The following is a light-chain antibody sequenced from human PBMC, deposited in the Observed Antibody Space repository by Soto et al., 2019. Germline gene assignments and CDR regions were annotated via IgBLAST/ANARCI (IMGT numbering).Light chain of an antibody. CDR2: GAS. Sequence: ETVMTQSPATLSVSPGERATLSCRASQSVSSNLAWYQQKPGQAPRLLIYGASTRATGIPARFSGSGSGTDLNLTIRSLQSEDFAVYFCQQYKNWPPLTFGGGTKVEIK. J-gene: IGKJ4*01. CDR3: QQYKNWPPLT. CDR1: QSVSSN. V-gene: IGKV3-15*01.